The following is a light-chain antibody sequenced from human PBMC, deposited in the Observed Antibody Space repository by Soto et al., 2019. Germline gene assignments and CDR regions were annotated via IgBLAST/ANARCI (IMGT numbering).Light chain of an antibody. J-gene: IGKJ1*01. Sequence: DVQMTQSPSTLSASVGDRVTITCRAGQNIRGWLAWYQQKPGKAPYLLIYGASTLESGVPSRFSGSGSETEFTLTISSLQPDDLGTYYCQQYISTRTFGQGTKVEVK. CDR1: QNIRGW. V-gene: IGKV1-5*03. CDR2: GAS. CDR3: QQYISTRT.